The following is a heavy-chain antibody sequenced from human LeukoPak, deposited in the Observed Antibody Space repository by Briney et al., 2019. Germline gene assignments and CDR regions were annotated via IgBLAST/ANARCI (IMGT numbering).Heavy chain of an antibody. CDR2: IGTAGDT. V-gene: IGHV3-13*01. CDR3: ARAPPQQLVLWGGYYYGMDV. Sequence: PGGSLRLPCAASGFTFSSYDMHWVRQATGKGLEWVSAIGTAGDTYYPGSVKGRFTISRENAKNSLYLQMNSLRAGDTAVYYCARAPPQQLVLWGGYYYGMDVWGQGTTVTVSS. D-gene: IGHD6-13*01. J-gene: IGHJ6*02. CDR1: GFTFSSYD.